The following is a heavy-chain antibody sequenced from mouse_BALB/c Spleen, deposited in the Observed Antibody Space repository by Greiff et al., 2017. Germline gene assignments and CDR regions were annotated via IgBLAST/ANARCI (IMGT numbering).Heavy chain of an antibody. V-gene: IGHV1-7*01. CDR1: GYTFTSYW. CDR2: INPSTGYT. J-gene: IGHJ2*01. CDR3: ARSGPPLDY. D-gene: IGHD3-1*01. Sequence: QVQLKESGAELAKPGASVKMSCKASGYTFTSYWMHWVKQRPGQGLEWIGYINPSTGYTEYNQKFKDKATLTADKSSSTAYMQLSSLTSEDSAVYYCARSGPPLDYWGQGTTLTVSS.